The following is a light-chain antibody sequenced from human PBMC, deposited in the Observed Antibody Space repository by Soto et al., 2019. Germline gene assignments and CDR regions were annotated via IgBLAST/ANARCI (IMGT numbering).Light chain of an antibody. V-gene: IGLV2-14*01. CDR2: EVS. Sequence: QSALTQPASVSGSPGQSITISCTGTSSDVGGYNYVSWYQQHPGKAPKLMIYEVSNRPSGVSNRFSGSKSGNTASLTISGLQAEDEADYYCSSYAGSYTVLFGGGTKLTVL. CDR3: SSYAGSYTVL. J-gene: IGLJ2*01. CDR1: SSDVGGYNY.